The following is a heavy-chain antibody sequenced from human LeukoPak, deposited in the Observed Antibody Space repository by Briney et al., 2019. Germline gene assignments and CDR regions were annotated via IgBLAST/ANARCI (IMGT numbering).Heavy chain of an antibody. V-gene: IGHV4-59*01. Sequence: SETLSLTCTVSGGSISSYYWSWIRQPPGKGLEWIGYIYYSGSTNYNPSLKSRVTISVDTSKNQFSLKLSSVTAADTAVYYCARDPEHYYGSGSYSRYYYMDVWGKGTTVTISS. J-gene: IGHJ6*03. CDR2: IYYSGST. CDR3: ARDPEHYYGSGSYSRYYYMDV. D-gene: IGHD3-10*01. CDR1: GGSISSYY.